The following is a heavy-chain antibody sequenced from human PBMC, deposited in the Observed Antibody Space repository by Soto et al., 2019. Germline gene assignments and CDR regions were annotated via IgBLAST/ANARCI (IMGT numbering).Heavy chain of an antibody. J-gene: IGHJ4*02. D-gene: IGHD1-1*01. V-gene: IGHV3-30*18. Sequence: GAPVRLSCKASTFAFTFRNYGMHWVGLVPGKGLEWLAVISHDGDDQYYADSVKGRFTVSRDNVRNSLYLQMNSLRSEDTALYYCAKDSVQKATCDYWGQGTLVTVSS. CDR2: ISHDGDDQ. CDR1: TFAFTFRNYG. CDR3: AKDSVQKATCDY.